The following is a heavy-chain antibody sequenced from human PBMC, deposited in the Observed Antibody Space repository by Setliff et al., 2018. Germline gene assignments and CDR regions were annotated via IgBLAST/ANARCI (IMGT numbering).Heavy chain of an antibody. V-gene: IGHV4-61*02. CDR1: GGSISSGSYY. CDR2: IYTSGST. CDR3: ARIQLWFSY. Sequence: PSETLSLTCTVSGGSISSGSYYWSWIRQPAGKGLEWIGRIYTSGSTNYNPSLKSRVTISVDTSKNQFSLKLSSVTAADTAVYYCARIQLWFSYWGQGTLVTVPQ. J-gene: IGHJ4*02. D-gene: IGHD5-18*01.